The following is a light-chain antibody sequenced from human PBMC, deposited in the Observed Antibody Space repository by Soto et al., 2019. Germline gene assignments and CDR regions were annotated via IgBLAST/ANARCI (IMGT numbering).Light chain of an antibody. CDR2: AAS. V-gene: IGKV1-27*01. J-gene: IGKJ3*01. CDR3: QNYDSAPFP. CDR1: RGIRSY. Sequence: DIQMTQSPSSLSASVGDRVTITCRASRGIRSYLAWYQQKPGKVPKLLIYAASTLQSGVPSRFSASGSGQDFTLTIISLQPEDVATYSCQNYDSAPFPFGPGTRVDL.